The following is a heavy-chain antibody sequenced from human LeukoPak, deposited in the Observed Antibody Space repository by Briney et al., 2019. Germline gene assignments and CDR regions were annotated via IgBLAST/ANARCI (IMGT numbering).Heavy chain of an antibody. V-gene: IGHV3-7*01. CDR3: ARAGNWNDGGYFDY. J-gene: IGHJ4*02. CDR2: KKQDGSEK. D-gene: IGHD1-20*01. Sequence: GGSLRLSCAASGFSFSTYWMSRVRQAPGEGLDWVAKKKQDGSEKYYVDSVKGRFTISRDNAKNSLYLQMNSLRAEDTAVYYCARAGNWNDGGYFDYWGQGTLVTVSS. CDR1: GFSFSTYW.